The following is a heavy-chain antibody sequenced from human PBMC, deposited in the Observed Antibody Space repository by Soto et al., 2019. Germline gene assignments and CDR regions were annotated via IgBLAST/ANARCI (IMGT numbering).Heavy chain of an antibody. J-gene: IGHJ5*02. V-gene: IGHV3-23*01. CDR2: ISGSGGST. CDR1: GFTFSSYA. Sequence: GSLRLSCAASGFTFSSYAMSWVRQAPGKGLEWVSAISGSGGSTYYADSVKGRFTISRDNSKNTLYLQMNSLRAEDTAVYYCAKDQKRITIFGVVQSPWFDPWGQGTLVTVSS. CDR3: AKDQKRITIFGVVQSPWFDP. D-gene: IGHD3-3*01.